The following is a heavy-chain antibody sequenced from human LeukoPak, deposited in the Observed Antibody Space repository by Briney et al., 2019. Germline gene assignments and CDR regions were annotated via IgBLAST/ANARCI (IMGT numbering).Heavy chain of an antibody. J-gene: IGHJ6*03. CDR3: ARVPILRFLEWLSPTFYYYYYMDV. CDR2: ISSSGSTI. V-gene: IGHV3-11*04. Sequence: GGSLRLSCAASGFTFSDYYMSWIRQAPGKGLEWVSYISSSGSTIYYADSVKGRFTISRDNAKNSLYLQMNSLRAEDTAVYYCARVPILRFLEWLSPTFYYYYYMDVWGKGTTVTVSS. CDR1: GFTFSDYY. D-gene: IGHD3-3*01.